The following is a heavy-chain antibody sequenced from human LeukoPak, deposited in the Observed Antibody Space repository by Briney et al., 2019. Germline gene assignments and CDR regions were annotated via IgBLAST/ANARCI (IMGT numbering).Heavy chain of an antibody. CDR1: GYTFTSED. D-gene: IGHD6-13*01. J-gene: IGHJ4*02. Sequence: ASVKVSCKASGYTFTSEDINWVRQAAGQGPEWMGWMNPNSGNTGYAQKFQGRVTMTRNTFINTAYLELSSLTSEDTAVYYCARGRNSWYIYWGQGTLVTVSS. CDR3: ARGRNSWYIY. CDR2: MNPNSGNT. V-gene: IGHV1-8*01.